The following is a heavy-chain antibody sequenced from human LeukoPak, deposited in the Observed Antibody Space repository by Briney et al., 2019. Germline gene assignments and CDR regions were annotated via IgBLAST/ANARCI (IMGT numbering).Heavy chain of an antibody. D-gene: IGHD3-10*01. CDR2: INHSGST. J-gene: IGHJ6*03. Sequence: PSETLSLTCAVYGGSFSGYYWSWIRQPPGKGLEWIWEINHSGSTNYNPSLKSRVTISVDTSKNQFSLKLSSVTAADTAVYYCARLKGSGSYYNVSYYYYMDVWGKGTTVTVSS. CDR3: ARLKGSGSYYNVSYYYYMDV. CDR1: GGSFSGYY. V-gene: IGHV4-34*01.